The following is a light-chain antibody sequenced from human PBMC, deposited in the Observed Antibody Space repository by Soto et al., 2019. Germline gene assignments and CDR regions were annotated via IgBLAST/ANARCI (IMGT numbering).Light chain of an antibody. Sequence: DIQMTQSPSTLSASVGDRVTITCRASQSISSWLAWYQQKPGKAPKLLIYDASSLESGVPSRFSGSGSGTEFTLTISSLQSEDFAVYSCQQYDNWPPTFGGGTKVDIK. CDR2: DAS. CDR3: QQYDNWPPT. V-gene: IGKV1-5*01. CDR1: QSISSW. J-gene: IGKJ4*01.